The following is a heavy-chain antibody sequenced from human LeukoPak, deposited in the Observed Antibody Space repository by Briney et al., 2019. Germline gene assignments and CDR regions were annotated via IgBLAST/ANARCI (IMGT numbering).Heavy chain of an antibody. J-gene: IGHJ4*02. CDR3: ARYRGASGYHFDY. V-gene: IGHV4-39*07. Sequence: PSETLSLTCTVSGGSISSSSYYWGWIRQPPGKGLEWIGSIYYSGSTYYNPSLKSRVTISVDTSKNQFSLKLYSVTAADTAVYYCARYRGASGYHFDYWGQGTLVTVSS. D-gene: IGHD5-12*01. CDR2: IYYSGST. CDR1: GGSISSSSYY.